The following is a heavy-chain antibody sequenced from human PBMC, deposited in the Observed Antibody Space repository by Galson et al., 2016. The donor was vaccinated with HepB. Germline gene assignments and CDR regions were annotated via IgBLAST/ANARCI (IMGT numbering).Heavy chain of an antibody. CDR1: GFSFSNYG. Sequence: SLRLSCAASGFSFSNYGMNWVRQAPGRGLEWVSHINNIGSHIYHAESVKGRLTISRDNAKNSLYLQMNSLRAEDTALYYCAVGGTILEWPLSDYWGQGTLVTVSS. V-gene: IGHV3-21*04. CDR3: AVGGTILEWPLSDY. CDR2: INNIGSHI. D-gene: IGHD3-3*01. J-gene: IGHJ4*02.